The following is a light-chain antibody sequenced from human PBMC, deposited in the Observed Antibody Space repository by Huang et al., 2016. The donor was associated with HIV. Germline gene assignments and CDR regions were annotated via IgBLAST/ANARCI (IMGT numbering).Light chain of an antibody. CDR1: EGINSH. CDR3: QQSFITPRT. V-gene: IGKV1-39*01. CDR2: SAT. J-gene: IGKJ2*01. Sequence: DIEMTQSPSSLSASVGDRVTITCRTSEGINSHLNWYQQKPGKAPKIIIYSATRLQDWVSSRFSGSGSGTHFTLTITSLQPEDFATYYCQQSFITPRTFGQGTKLDIK.